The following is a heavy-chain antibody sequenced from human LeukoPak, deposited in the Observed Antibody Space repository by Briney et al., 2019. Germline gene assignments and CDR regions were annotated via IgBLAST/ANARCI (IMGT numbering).Heavy chain of an antibody. D-gene: IGHD5-24*01. V-gene: IGHV3-7*04. CDR3: TRVGYIDEGIDY. CDR2: IKQDGSKK. Sequence: GGSLRLSCVASGFPFSSYWMTWVRQAPGKGLEWVANIKQDGSKKSYVDSVKGRFTISRDNAKNSLYLQMSSLRAEDTAIYYCTRVGYIDEGIDYWGQGTLVTVSS. J-gene: IGHJ4*02. CDR1: GFPFSSYW.